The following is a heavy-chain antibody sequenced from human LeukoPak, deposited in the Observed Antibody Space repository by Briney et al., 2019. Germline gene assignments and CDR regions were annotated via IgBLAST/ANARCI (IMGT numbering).Heavy chain of an antibody. CDR1: GFTFSSYG. CDR2: ISYDGSNK. V-gene: IGHV3-30*18. Sequence: QSGGSLRLSCAASGFTFSSYGMHWVRQAPGKGLEWVAVISYDGSNKYYADSVKGRFTISRDNSKNTLYLQMNSLRAEDTAVYYCAKDPTGYYYYMDVWGKGTTVTVSS. J-gene: IGHJ6*03. CDR3: AKDPTGYYYYMDV. D-gene: IGHD2-8*02.